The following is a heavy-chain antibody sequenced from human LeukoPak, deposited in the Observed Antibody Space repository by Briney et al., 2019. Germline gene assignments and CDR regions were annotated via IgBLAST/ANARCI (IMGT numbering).Heavy chain of an antibody. D-gene: IGHD6-13*01. CDR2: IYYSGST. CDR3: ARDVAAGTFDY. V-gene: IGHV4-59*01. J-gene: IGHJ4*02. Sequence: SETLSLTCIVSGGSISSYYWSWIRQPPGKGLEWIGYIYYSGSTNYNPSLKSRVTISVDTSKNQFSLKLSSVTAADTAVYYCARDVAAGTFDYWGQGTLVTVSS. CDR1: GGSISSYY.